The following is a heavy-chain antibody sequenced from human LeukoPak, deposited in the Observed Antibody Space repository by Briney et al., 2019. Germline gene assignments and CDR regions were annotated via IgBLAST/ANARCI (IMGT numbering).Heavy chain of an antibody. CDR1: GFTFSSYA. Sequence: PGGSLRLSCAASGFTFSSYAMSWVRQAPGKGLEWVSAVSGSGGSTYYADSVKGRFTISRDNSKNTPYLQMNSLRAEDTAVYYCAKDCHDSSGYWFDPWGQGTLVTVSS. CDR2: VSGSGGST. J-gene: IGHJ5*02. CDR3: AKDCHDSSGYWFDP. V-gene: IGHV3-23*01. D-gene: IGHD3-22*01.